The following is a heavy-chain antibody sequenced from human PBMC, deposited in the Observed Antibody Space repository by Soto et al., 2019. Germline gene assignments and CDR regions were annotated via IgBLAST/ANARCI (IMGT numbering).Heavy chain of an antibody. J-gene: IGHJ4*02. CDR1: GDSVSSNSAA. D-gene: IGHD2-2*01. Sequence: PSQTLSLTCAISGDSVSSNSAAWNWIRQSPSRGLEWLGRTYYRSKWYNDYAVSVKSRITINPDTSKNKFSLQLNSVTPEDTAVYYCARDPFNQLLLYPYYFDYWGQGTLVTVSS. CDR2: TYYRSKWYN. CDR3: ARDPFNQLLLYPYYFDY. V-gene: IGHV6-1*01.